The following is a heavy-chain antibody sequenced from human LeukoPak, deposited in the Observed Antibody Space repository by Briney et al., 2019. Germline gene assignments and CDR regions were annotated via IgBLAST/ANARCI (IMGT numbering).Heavy chain of an antibody. V-gene: IGHV3-23*01. D-gene: IGHD5-12*01. CDR3: ARDPIGATIVYFSY. CDR1: GFTFSSYA. CDR2: ISGSGGST. Sequence: GGSLRLSCAASGFTFSSYAMSWVRQAPGKGLEWVSAISGSGGSTYYADSVKGRFTISRDNSKNTLYLQMNSLRAEDTAVYYCARDPIGATIVYFSYWGQGTLVTVSS. J-gene: IGHJ4*02.